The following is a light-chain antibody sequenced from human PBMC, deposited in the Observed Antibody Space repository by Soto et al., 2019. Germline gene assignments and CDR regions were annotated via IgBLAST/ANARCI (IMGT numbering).Light chain of an antibody. CDR3: HQYGTSPWT. Sequence: ESVLTQSPGTLSLSPGERATLSCRASQSVSSSYLAWYQQRPGQAPRLLIYGASSRVTGIPDRFSGSGSGTDFTLTISRLEPEDFAVYYCHQYGTSPWTFGQGTKVEIK. J-gene: IGKJ1*01. CDR1: QSVSSSY. V-gene: IGKV3-20*01. CDR2: GAS.